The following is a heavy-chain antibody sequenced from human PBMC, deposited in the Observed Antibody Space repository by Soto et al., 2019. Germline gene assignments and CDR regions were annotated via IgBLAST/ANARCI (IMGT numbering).Heavy chain of an antibody. J-gene: IGHJ4*02. Sequence: ASVKVSCKTSGNSFPRHYRHWVRQAPGQGLEWMGTIDPSGSRTAYAQRFQGRVTMTRDTSTDTVYMEVTRLRSEDTAVYYCARDATYYYDSSGSQVGYWGQGTLVTVSS. D-gene: IGHD3-22*01. CDR3: ARDATYYYDSSGSQVGY. CDR2: IDPSGSRT. CDR1: GNSFPRHY. V-gene: IGHV1-46*01.